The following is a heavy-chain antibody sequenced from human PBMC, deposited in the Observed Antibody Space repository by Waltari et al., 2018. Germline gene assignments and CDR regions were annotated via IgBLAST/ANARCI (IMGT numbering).Heavy chain of an antibody. J-gene: IGHJ5*02. D-gene: IGHD5-12*01. CDR3: ARDGDGYNYVRTWFDP. CDR1: GGSISRYY. Sequence: QVQLQESGPGLVKPSETLSLTCTVPGGSISRYYWSWIRQPAGKGLEWIGRIYTSGSANYNPSLKSRVTMSVDTSKNQFSLKLSSVTAADTAVYYCARDGDGYNYVRTWFDPWGQGTLVTVSS. V-gene: IGHV4-4*07. CDR2: IYTSGSA.